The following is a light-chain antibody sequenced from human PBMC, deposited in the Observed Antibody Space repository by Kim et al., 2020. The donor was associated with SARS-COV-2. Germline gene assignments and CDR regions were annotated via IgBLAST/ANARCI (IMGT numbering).Light chain of an antibody. CDR3: NSRDSSSNHLV. J-gene: IGLJ3*02. Sequence: SSELTQDPAVSVALGQTVRITCQGDSLRRYYASWYQQKPGQAPVLVIYGKNNRPSGIPDRFSGSSSGNTASLTITGAQAEDEADYYCNSRDSSSNHLVFGGGTQLTVL. CDR1: SLRRYY. V-gene: IGLV3-19*01. CDR2: GKN.